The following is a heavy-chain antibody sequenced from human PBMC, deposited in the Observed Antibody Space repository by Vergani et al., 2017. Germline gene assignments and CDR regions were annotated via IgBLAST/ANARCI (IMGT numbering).Heavy chain of an antibody. D-gene: IGHD3-3*01. Sequence: QVQLQESGPGLVKPSETLSLTCTVSGGSISSYYWSWIRQPPGKGLEWIGYSYYSGSTNYNPSPKSRVTISVDTAKNQFSLKLSSVTAADTAVYYCARDRRVWSGYYGGGPNWFDPWGQGTLVTVSS. CDR1: GGSISSYY. CDR3: ARDRRVWSGYYGGGPNWFDP. J-gene: IGHJ5*02. V-gene: IGHV4-59*01. CDR2: SYYSGST.